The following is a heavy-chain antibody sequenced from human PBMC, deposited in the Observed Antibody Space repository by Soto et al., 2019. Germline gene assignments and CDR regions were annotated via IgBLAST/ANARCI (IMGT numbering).Heavy chain of an antibody. CDR3: AKDRSENCWVYYYAMDV. CDR2: ISGSSSGT. J-gene: IGHJ6*02. V-gene: IGHV3-23*01. Sequence: EARLLESGGGLIQPGGSLRLSCEASGFNFGAYAMSWVRQAPGKGLEWVSGISGSSSGTYYTDSVKGRFTISRENSKNTVYLQMNRLRGEDTAVYYCAKDRSENCWVYYYAMDVWGQGTAVSVSS. D-gene: IGHD6-19*01. CDR1: GFNFGAYA.